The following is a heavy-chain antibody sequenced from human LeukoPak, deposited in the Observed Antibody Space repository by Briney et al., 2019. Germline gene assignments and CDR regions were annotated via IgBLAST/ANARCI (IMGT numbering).Heavy chain of an antibody. D-gene: IGHD6-13*01. V-gene: IGHV3-23*01. CDR3: AKSNGYRVYNWFDP. Sequence: GGSLRLSCAATGFSFSNYAMGWVRQAPGKGLEWVSSVSGSGRSTYYADSVKGRFTISRDNSTNTVYLQMSSLRAEDTAVYYCAKSNGYRVYNWFDPWGQGTLVTVSS. CDR1: GFSFSNYA. J-gene: IGHJ5*02. CDR2: VSGSGRST.